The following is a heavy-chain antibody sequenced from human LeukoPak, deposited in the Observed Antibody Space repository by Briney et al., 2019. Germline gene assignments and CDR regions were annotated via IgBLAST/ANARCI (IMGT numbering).Heavy chain of an antibody. V-gene: IGHV4-39*07. J-gene: IGHJ4*02. CDR3: AGGSRYCSSTSCYYY. CDR1: GGSISSSSYY. CDR2: IYYSGST. Sequence: SETLSLTCTVSGGSISSSSYYWGWIRQPPGKGLEWIGSIYYSGSTNYNPSLKSRVTISVDTSKNQFSLKLGSVTAADTAVYYCAGGSRYCSSTSCYYYWGQGTLVTVSS. D-gene: IGHD2-2*01.